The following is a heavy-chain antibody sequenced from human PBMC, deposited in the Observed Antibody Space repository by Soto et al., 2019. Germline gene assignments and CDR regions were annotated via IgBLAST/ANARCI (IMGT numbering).Heavy chain of an antibody. V-gene: IGHV4-31*03. J-gene: IGHJ5*02. CDR2: IYYSGST. D-gene: IGHD2-2*01. CDR1: GGSISSGGYY. CDR3: ARNSLSDIVVVPAAMAPFNWFDP. Sequence: SETLSLTCTVSGGSISSGGYYWSWIRQHPGKGLEWIGYIYYSGSTYYNPSLKSRATISVDTSKNQFSLKLSSVTAADTAVYYCARNSLSDIVVVPAAMAPFNWFDPWGQGTLVTVSS.